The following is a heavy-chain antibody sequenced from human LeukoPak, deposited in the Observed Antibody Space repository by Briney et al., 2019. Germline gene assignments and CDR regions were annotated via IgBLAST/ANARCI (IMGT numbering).Heavy chain of an antibody. CDR1: GGSITSYH. CDR3: ARLGTTFDAFDL. Sequence: SETLSLTCTVSGGSITSYHWGCIRQPPGKGLELMGCIHYSRGTNYNPSLRSRLTISIDLSKNQFSLTLNSATAADTAVYYCARLGTTFDAFDLWGQGTMITVSS. V-gene: IGHV4-59*13. J-gene: IGHJ3*01. D-gene: IGHD2/OR15-2a*01. CDR2: IHYSRGT.